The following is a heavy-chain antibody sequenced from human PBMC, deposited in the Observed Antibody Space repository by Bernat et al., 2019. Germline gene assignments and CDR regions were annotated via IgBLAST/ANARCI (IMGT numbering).Heavy chain of an antibody. CDR2: IYHSGST. Sequence: QVQLQESGPGLVKPSETLSLTCAVSGYSISSGYYWGWVRQPPGKGLEWIGSIYHSGSTYYNPSLKSRVTISVDTSKNQFSLKLGSVTAADAAGYYCARDPPTMVRTWGQGTLVTVSS. CDR3: ARDPPTMVRT. J-gene: IGHJ4*02. V-gene: IGHV4-38-2*02. D-gene: IGHD4/OR15-4a*01. CDR1: GYSISSGYY.